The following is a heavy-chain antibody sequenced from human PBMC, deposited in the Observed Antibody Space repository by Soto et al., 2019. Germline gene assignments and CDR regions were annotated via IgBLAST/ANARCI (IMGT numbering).Heavy chain of an antibody. CDR2: IYYSGST. Sequence: SETLSLTCPVSGGSVSSGSYYWSWIRQPPGKGLEWIGYIYYSGSTNYNPSLKSRVTISVDTSKNQFSLKLSSVTAADTAVYYCAREGDCGGDCYLNWFDPWGQGTLVTVSS. J-gene: IGHJ5*02. D-gene: IGHD2-21*02. CDR3: AREGDCGGDCYLNWFDP. CDR1: GGSVSSGSYY. V-gene: IGHV4-61*01.